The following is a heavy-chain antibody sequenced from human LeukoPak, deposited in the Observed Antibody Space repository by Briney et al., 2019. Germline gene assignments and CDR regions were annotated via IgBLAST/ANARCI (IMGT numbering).Heavy chain of an antibody. CDR3: ARDPGIAAAGTQYYYYYYYMDV. Sequence: ASVKVSCKASGYTFTSYAMNWVRQAPGQGLEWMGWINTNTGNPTYAQGFTGRFVFSLDTSVSTAYLQISSLKAEDTAVYYCARDPGIAAAGTQYYYYYYYMDVWGKGTTVTVSS. D-gene: IGHD6-13*01. CDR1: GYTFTSYA. CDR2: INTNTGNP. V-gene: IGHV7-4-1*02. J-gene: IGHJ6*03.